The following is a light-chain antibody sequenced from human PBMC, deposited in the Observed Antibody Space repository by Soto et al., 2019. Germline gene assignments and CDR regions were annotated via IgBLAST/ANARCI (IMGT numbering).Light chain of an antibody. CDR2: EGS. CDR3: SSYTSSSTLV. CDR1: SSDIGSYNL. J-gene: IGLJ2*01. Sequence: QSVLTQPASVSGSPGQSITISCTGTSSDIGSYNLVSWYQQHPGKAPKLMIYEGSKRPSGVSSRFSGSKSGNTASLTISGLQADDEGDYYCSSYTSSSTLVFGGGTKVTVL. V-gene: IGLV2-14*02.